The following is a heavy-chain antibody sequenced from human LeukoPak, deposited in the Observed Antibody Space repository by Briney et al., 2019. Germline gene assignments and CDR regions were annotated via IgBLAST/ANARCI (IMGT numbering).Heavy chain of an antibody. CDR3: ARHVRPYYFDY. Sequence: SETLSLTCTVSGGSISSYYWSWIRQPPGKGMEWIGYIYYSGNTNYNPSLKSRVTISVDTSKNQFSLKLSSVTAADTAVYYCARHVRPYYFDYWGQGTLVTVSS. CDR1: GGSISSYY. J-gene: IGHJ4*02. D-gene: IGHD6-25*01. CDR2: IYYSGNT. V-gene: IGHV4-59*08.